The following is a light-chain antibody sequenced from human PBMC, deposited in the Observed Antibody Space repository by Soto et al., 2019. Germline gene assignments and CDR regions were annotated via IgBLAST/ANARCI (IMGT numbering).Light chain of an antibody. V-gene: IGKV1-9*01. CDR3: QKVNIYPPFT. CDR2: AAS. J-gene: IGKJ3*01. Sequence: IQLTQSPSSLSASVGDRVTITCRASQAIGFYLAWYQQKPGNAPKLLIYAASTLQSGVPSRFSGSGSGTNFTLTINTLQPEDFATYYCQKVNIYPPFTFGPGTKVDIK. CDR1: QAIGFY.